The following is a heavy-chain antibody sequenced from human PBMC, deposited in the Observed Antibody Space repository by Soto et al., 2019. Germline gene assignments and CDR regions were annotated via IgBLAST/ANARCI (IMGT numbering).Heavy chain of an antibody. CDR1: GFTFSSYW. V-gene: IGHV3-74*01. D-gene: IGHD6-6*01. CDR2: INSGGSST. CDR3: AVPYLYSSSTFDM. J-gene: IGHJ3*02. Sequence: GGSPRLSCAASGFTFSSYWMHWVRQAPGKGLVWVSRINSGGSSTSYADSVKGRFTISRDNAKNTLYLQMNSLRAEDTAVYYCAVPYLYSSSTFDMWGQGTMVTVSS.